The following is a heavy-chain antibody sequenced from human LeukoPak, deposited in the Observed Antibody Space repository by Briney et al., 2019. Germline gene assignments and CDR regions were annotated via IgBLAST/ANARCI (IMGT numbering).Heavy chain of an antibody. J-gene: IGHJ5*02. CDR2: IYYSGST. D-gene: IGHD3-10*01. CDR3: ARVFWDGYYDSGSYYMGGWFDP. Sequence: PETLSLTCTVSGGSISSSSYYWGWIRQPPGKGLEWLGSIYYSGSTYYNPSLKSRGTISVDTSKNQLSLKLSSVTAADTAVYYCARVFWDGYYDSGSYYMGGWFDPWGQGTLVTVSS. V-gene: IGHV4-39*07. CDR1: GGSISSSSYY.